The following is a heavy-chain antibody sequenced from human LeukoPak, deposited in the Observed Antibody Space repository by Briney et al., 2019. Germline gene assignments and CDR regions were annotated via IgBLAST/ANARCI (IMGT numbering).Heavy chain of an antibody. CDR3: ARVLIVVVPAAIEYYFDY. V-gene: IGHV1-46*01. J-gene: IGHJ4*02. CDR1: GYTFTSYY. Sequence: GASVKVSCKASGYTFTSYYMHWVRQAPGQGLEWMGIINPSGGSTSYAQKLQGRVTMTRDTSTSTVYMELSSLRSEDTAVYYCARVLIVVVPAAIEYYFDYWGQGTLVTVSS. D-gene: IGHD2-2*02. CDR2: INPSGGST.